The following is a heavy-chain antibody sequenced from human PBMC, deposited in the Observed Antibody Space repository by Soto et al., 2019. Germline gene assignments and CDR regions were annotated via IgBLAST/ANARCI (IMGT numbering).Heavy chain of an antibody. CDR2: MNPNSGNT. Sequence: QVQLVQSGAEVKKPGDSVKVSCKASGYTFTSYDINWVRQATGQGLEWMGWMNPNSGNTGYAQKFQGRVTMTRNTSISTAYMELSSLRSEDTAVYYCARGPREIAARPEHYWGQGPLVTVSS. J-gene: IGHJ4*02. D-gene: IGHD6-6*01. V-gene: IGHV1-8*01. CDR3: ARGPREIAARPEHY. CDR1: GYTFTSYD.